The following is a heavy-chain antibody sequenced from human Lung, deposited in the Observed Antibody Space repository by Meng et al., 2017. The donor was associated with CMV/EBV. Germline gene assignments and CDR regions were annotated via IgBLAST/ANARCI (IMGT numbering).Heavy chain of an antibody. Sequence: GEXXTISCAASGFTFSSYSMNWVRQAPGKGLEWVSSISSSSSYIYYADSVKGRFTISRDNAKNSLYLQMNSLRAEDTAVYYCARDRYSGSSDAFDIWVQGKXVTVSS. D-gene: IGHD1-26*01. CDR2: ISSSSSYI. J-gene: IGHJ3*02. CDR1: GFTFSSYS. V-gene: IGHV3-21*01. CDR3: ARDRYSGSSDAFDI.